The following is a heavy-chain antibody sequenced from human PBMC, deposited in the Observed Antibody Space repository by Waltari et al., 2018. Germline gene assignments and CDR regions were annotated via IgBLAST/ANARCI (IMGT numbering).Heavy chain of an antibody. V-gene: IGHV3-33*08. CDR1: GFTFSSNG. J-gene: IGHJ4*02. Sequence: QVQLVESGGGVVQPGRSLRLSCAASGFTFSSNGMHWVRQAPGKGLEWVAVIWYDGSNKYYADSVKGRFTISRDNSKNTLYLQMNSLRAEDTAMYYCAILVGATDYWGQGTLVTVSS. CDR2: IWYDGSNK. D-gene: IGHD1-26*01. CDR3: AILVGATDY.